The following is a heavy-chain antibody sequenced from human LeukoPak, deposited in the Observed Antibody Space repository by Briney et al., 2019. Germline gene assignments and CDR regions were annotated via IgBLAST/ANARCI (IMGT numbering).Heavy chain of an antibody. J-gene: IGHJ4*02. CDR1: GGSISSSSYY. D-gene: IGHD6-13*01. V-gene: IGHV4-39*07. CDR2: IYYSGST. CDR3: ARVDRSSWLGY. Sequence: PSETLSLTCTVSGGSISSSSYYWGWIRQPPGKGLEWIGSIYYSGSTYYNPSLKSRVTISVDTSKNQFSLKLSSVTAADTAVYYCARVDRSSWLGYWGQGTLVTVSS.